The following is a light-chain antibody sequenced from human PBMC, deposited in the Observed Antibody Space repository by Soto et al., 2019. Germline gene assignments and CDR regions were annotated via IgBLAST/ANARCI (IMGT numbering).Light chain of an antibody. J-gene: IGLJ1*01. Sequence: QSVLTQPPSVSAAPGQKITISCSGSNSNIGSYFVSWYQQFPGTAPKLLIYDNTDRPSGIPVRFSGSSSGTSATLAITGLQSGDEADYYCGTWDASLNAHVFGTRTKVTVL. V-gene: IGLV1-51*01. CDR3: GTWDASLNAHV. CDR1: NSNIGSYF. CDR2: DNT.